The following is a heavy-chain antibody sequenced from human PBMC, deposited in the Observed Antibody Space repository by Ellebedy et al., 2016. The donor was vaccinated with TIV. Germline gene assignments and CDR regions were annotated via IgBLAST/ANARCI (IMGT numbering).Heavy chain of an antibody. CDR2: IYYTGST. CDR3: AGEFRYDFWRGPLDR. D-gene: IGHD3-3*01. V-gene: IGHV4-59*11. Sequence: SETLSLXXTVSLGSISSHYWTWIRQPPGKGLEWIGDIYYTGSTSYSPSLTGRVTISIDTPKNQFSLKVTSVTAADTAVYYCAGEFRYDFWRGPLDRWGQGTLVTVSS. CDR1: LGSISSHY. J-gene: IGHJ5*02.